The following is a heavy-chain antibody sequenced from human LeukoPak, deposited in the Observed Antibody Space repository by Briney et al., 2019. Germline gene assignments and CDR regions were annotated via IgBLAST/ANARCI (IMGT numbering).Heavy chain of an antibody. CDR2: ISAYNGNT. J-gene: IGHJ5*02. V-gene: IGHV1-18*01. CDR3: ATTSRYSSSWYVDP. D-gene: IGHD6-13*01. CDR1: GYTFTSYG. Sequence: ASVKVSCKASGYTFTSYGISWVRQAPGEGLEWMGWISAYNGNTNYAQKFQGRVTMTRDTSISTAYMELSRLRSDDTAVYYCATTSRYSSSWYVDPWGQGTLVTVSS.